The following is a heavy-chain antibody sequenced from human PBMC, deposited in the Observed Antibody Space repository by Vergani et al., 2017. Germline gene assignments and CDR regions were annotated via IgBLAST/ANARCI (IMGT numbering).Heavy chain of an antibody. CDR3: ARGSYSRPTTADY. CDR1: GGTFSSYA. D-gene: IGHD1-26*01. J-gene: IGHJ4*02. CDR2: IIPILGIA. V-gene: IGHV1-69*04. Sequence: QVQLVQSGAEVKKPGASVKVSCKASGGTFSSYAISWVRQAPGQGLEWMGRIIPILGIANYAQKFQGRVTITADESTSTAYMELSSLRSEDTAVYYCARGSYSRPTTADYWGQGTLVTVSS.